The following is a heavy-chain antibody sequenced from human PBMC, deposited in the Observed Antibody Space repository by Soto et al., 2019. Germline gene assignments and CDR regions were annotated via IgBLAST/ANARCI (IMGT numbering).Heavy chain of an antibody. CDR3: ASRDPYGDYAHAFDV. J-gene: IGHJ3*01. Sequence: SESLSLTCAVSGGSISSSRWWNWVRQPPGKGLEWIGDIYQSGYANYVPSLKSRLTISVDRSKSQISLTLRSVTAADTAIYYCASRDPYGDYAHAFDVWGRGTMVTVSS. D-gene: IGHD4-17*01. V-gene: IGHV4-4*02. CDR1: GGSISSSRW. CDR2: IYQSGYA.